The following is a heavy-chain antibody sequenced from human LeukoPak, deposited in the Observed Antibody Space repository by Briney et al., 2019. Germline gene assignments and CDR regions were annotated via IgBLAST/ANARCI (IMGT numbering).Heavy chain of an antibody. Sequence: GRSLRLSCAASGFTFSSYGMHWVRQAPGKGLEWVAVISYDGSNKYYADSVKGRFTISRDNSKNMLYLQMNSLRAEDTAVYYCAKNLGLAVAGTLGYWGQGTLVTVSS. J-gene: IGHJ4*02. V-gene: IGHV3-30*18. CDR1: GFTFSSYG. CDR2: ISYDGSNK. D-gene: IGHD6-19*01. CDR3: AKNLGLAVAGTLGY.